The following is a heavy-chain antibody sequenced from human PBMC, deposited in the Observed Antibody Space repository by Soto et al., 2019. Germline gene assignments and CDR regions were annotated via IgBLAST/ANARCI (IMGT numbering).Heavy chain of an antibody. V-gene: IGHV1-18*01. CDR2: ISAYNGNT. D-gene: IGHD3-10*01. Sequence: ASVKVSCKASGYTFTSYGISWVRQAPGQGLEWMGWISAYNGNTNYAQKLQGRVTMTTDTSTSTAYMELRSLRSDDTAVYYCARETVRGVIPYNWFDPWGQGTLVTSPQ. CDR1: GYTFTSYG. J-gene: IGHJ5*02. CDR3: ARETVRGVIPYNWFDP.